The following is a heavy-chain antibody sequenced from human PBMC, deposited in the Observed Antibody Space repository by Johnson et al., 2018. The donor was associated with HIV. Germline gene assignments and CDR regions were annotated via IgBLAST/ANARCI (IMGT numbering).Heavy chain of an antibody. CDR1: GFTFSSYA. CDR2: ISYYGSNK. V-gene: IGHV3-30-3*01. CDR3: ARDLLSRAFDI. Sequence: QVQLVESGGGVVQPGRSLRLSCAASGFTFSSYAMHWVRQAPGTGLEWVAVISYYGSNKYYAASVKGRFTISRDNSKNTLYLQMNSLRAADTAVYYCARDLLSRAFDIWGQGTMVTVSS. J-gene: IGHJ3*02.